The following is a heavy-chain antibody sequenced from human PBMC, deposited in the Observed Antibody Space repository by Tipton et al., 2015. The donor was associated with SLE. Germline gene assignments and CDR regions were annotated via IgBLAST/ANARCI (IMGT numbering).Heavy chain of an antibody. Sequence: QLVQSGPEVKKPGASVKVSCKASGYTFTSYYMHWVRQAPGQGLEWMGIINPSGGSTSYAQKFQGRVTMTRDTSTSTVYMELSSLRSEDTALYYCARTAEGEFYGSGSYTAFDIWGQGTMVTVSS. CDR1: GYTFTSYY. V-gene: IGHV1-46*01. D-gene: IGHD3-10*01. CDR2: INPSGGST. CDR3: ARTAEGEFYGSGSYTAFDI. J-gene: IGHJ3*02.